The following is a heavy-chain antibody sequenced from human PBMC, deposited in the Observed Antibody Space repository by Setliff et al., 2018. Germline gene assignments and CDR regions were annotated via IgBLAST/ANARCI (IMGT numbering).Heavy chain of an antibody. CDR1: DDSFTSSRYY. Sequence: SETLSLTCTVSDDSFTSSRYYWGWIRQAPGSGLEWIGSISYSGTPYYNASVESRVTISIDTPRNQFSLELRSVTVADTATYYCVRPGGTTVVARHFDYWGSGILVTVSS. V-gene: IGHV4-39*01. J-gene: IGHJ4*01. D-gene: IGHD2-15*01. CDR3: VRPGGTTVVARHFDY. CDR2: ISYSGTP.